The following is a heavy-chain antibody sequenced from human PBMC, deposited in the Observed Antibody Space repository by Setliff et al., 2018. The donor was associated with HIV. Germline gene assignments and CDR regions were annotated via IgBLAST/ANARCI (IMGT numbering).Heavy chain of an antibody. J-gene: IGHJ6*02. Sequence: ASVKVSCKASGYTFTNYAMHWVRQAPGQRLEWMGWINAGNGDTKYSQKFQGRVTFTRDTSASTAYMELSSLRSEDTALYYCARDSGDDYSDYYYYGMDVCGQGTTVTVSS. V-gene: IGHV1-3*01. CDR2: INAGNGDT. CDR3: ARDSGDDYSDYYYYGMDV. D-gene: IGHD4-4*01. CDR1: GYTFTNYA.